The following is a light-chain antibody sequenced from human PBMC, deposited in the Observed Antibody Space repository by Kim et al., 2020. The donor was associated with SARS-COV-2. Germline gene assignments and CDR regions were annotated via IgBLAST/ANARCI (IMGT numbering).Light chain of an antibody. J-gene: IGLJ2*01. CDR3: CSYAGSNFVI. CDR2: EVS. Sequence: QSALTQPASVSGSPGQSITISCTGTSSDVGSYNFVSWYQQHPGKAPKLMISEVSKRPSGVSNRFSGSKSGNTASLTISGLQAEDEADYFCCSYAGSNFVIFGGGTQLTVL. V-gene: IGLV2-23*02. CDR1: SSDVGSYNF.